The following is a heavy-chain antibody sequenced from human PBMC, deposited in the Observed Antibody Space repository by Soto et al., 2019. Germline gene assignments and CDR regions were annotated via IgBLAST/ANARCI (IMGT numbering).Heavy chain of an antibody. CDR2: MNPNSGNT. Sequence: ASVKVSCKASGYTFTSYDINWVRQATGQGLEWMGWMNPNSGNTGYAQKFQGRVTMTRNTSISTAYMELSSLRSEDTAVYYCARGVGYDYGDYGLFRWAYYYYGMDVWGQGTTVTVSS. V-gene: IGHV1-8*01. J-gene: IGHJ6*02. CDR1: GYTFTSYD. D-gene: IGHD4-17*01. CDR3: ARGVGYDYGDYGLFRWAYYYYGMDV.